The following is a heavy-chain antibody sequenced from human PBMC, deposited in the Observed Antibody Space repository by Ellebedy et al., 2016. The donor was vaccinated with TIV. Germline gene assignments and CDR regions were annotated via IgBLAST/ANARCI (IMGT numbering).Heavy chain of an antibody. CDR3: ARDRVGGFDY. CDR1: GLTFSVYA. D-gene: IGHD1-26*01. Sequence: GGSLRLXXAASGLTFSVYAMTWVRQAPGKGLEWISTIGGLDTATHYADSVKGRFTISRDKSKSTLSLQMHSLRVEDTAVYYCARDRVGGFDYWGQGTLVTVSS. V-gene: IGHV3-23*01. J-gene: IGHJ4*02. CDR2: IGGLDTAT.